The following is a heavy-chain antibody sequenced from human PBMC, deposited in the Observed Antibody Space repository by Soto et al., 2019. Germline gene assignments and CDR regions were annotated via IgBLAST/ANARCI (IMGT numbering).Heavy chain of an antibody. D-gene: IGHD6-19*01. CDR2: ISSTSKYI. J-gene: IGHJ5*01. CDR1: GFTFSNYS. V-gene: IGHV3-21*01. CDR3: ARGLSSGWFDS. Sequence: EVQLVESGGGLVKPGGSLRVSCAASGFTFSNYSMNWVRQASGKGLEWVSAISSTSKYIYYADSVKGRFTISRDNAKKSLYLQITSLRAEDTAVYYCARGLSSGWFDSWGQGTLVTVSA.